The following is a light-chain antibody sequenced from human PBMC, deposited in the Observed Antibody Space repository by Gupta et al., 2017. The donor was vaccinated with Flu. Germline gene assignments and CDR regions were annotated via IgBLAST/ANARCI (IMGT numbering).Light chain of an antibody. J-gene: IGKJ2*01. Sequence: PSPGSLSVSPGETVTLSCTAGEDVGRNILVWYQQKPGQPPRVLLYGTSNRAPGIPDRFSGGGSGTDFTLTINRLEPEDSAVYYCHQYKTWPDTFGQGTKLEIK. CDR2: GTS. CDR1: EDVGRNI. V-gene: IGKV3-20*01. CDR3: HQYKTWPDT.